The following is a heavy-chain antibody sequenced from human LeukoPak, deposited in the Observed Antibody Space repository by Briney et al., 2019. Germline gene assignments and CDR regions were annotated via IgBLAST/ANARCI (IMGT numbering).Heavy chain of an antibody. V-gene: IGHV3-11*01. CDR2: ISSSGSTI. CDR3: ARVSYYDSSGYLTSGYNWFDP. CDR1: GFTFSSYW. J-gene: IGHJ5*02. D-gene: IGHD3-22*01. Sequence: GGSLRLSCAASGFTFSSYWMSWIRQAPGKGLEWVSYISSSGSTIYYADSVKGRFTISRDNAKNSLYLQMNSLRAEDTAVYYCARVSYYDSSGYLTSGYNWFDPWGQGTLVTVSS.